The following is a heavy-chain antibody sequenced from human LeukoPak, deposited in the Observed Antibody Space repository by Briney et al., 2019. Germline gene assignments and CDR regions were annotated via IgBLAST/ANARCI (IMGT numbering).Heavy chain of an antibody. CDR1: GFTFSDYY. V-gene: IGHV3-11*01. J-gene: IGHJ4*02. CDR2: ISSSGNTI. D-gene: IGHD3-16*01. CDR3: ARGRRYGDF. Sequence: GGSLRLSCAASGFTFSDYYMSWMRQAPGKGLEWVSYISSSGNTIYYADSVKGRFTISRDNAKNSLYLQMNSLRAEDTAVYYCARGRRYGDFWGQGTLVTVSS.